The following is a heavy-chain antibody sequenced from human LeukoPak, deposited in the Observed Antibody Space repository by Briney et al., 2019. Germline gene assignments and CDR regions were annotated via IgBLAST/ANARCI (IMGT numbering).Heavy chain of an antibody. CDR2: INPSGGST. CDR3: ARERIDYYDSGSYSIDY. J-gene: IGHJ4*02. V-gene: IGHV1-46*01. Sequence: ASVKVSCKASGYTFTSYYMHWVRQAPGQGLEWMGIINPSGGSTSYAQKFQGRVTMTRDTSTSTVYMELSSLRSEDTAVYYCARERIDYYDSGSYSIDYWGQGTLVTVSS. CDR1: GYTFTSYY. D-gene: IGHD3-10*01.